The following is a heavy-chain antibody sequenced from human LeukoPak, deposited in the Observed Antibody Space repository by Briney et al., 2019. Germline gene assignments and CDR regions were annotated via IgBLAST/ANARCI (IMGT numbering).Heavy chain of an antibody. D-gene: IGHD5-18*01. V-gene: IGHV4-34*01. CDR3: ARTVRGIQLWSPKRKYYFDY. CDR1: GGSFSGYY. Sequence: SETLSLTCAVYGGSFSGYYWSWIRQPPGKGLEWIGEINHRGSTNYNPSLKSRVTISVDTSKNQFSLKLSSVTAADTAVYYCARTVRGIQLWSPKRKYYFDYWGQGTLVTVSS. CDR2: INHRGST. J-gene: IGHJ4*02.